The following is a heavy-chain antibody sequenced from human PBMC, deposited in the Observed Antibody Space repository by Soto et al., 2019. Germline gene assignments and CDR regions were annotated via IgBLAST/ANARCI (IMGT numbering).Heavy chain of an antibody. CDR3: ARDMRLRDVSASFDI. Sequence: SETLSLTCTVSGGSISSGGYYWSWIRQHPGKGLEWIGYIYYSGSTYYNPSLKSRVTISVDTSKNQFSLKLSSVTAADTAVYYCARDMRLRDVSASFDIWGQGTMVTVSS. V-gene: IGHV4-31*03. CDR2: IYYSGST. J-gene: IGHJ3*02. D-gene: IGHD5-12*01. CDR1: GGSISSGGYY.